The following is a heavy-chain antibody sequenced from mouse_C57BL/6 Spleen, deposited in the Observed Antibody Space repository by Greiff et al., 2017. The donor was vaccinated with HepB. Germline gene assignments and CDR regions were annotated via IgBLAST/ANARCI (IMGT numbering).Heavy chain of an antibody. V-gene: IGHV1-82*01. CDR2: NYTGDGDT. Sequence: QVQLQQSGPELVKPGASVKISCKASGYAFSSSWMNWVKQRPGKGREWIGRNYTGDGDTNYNGKFKGKATLTADKSSSTAYMQLSSLTSEDSAVYFCAIEGETYAMDYWGQGTSVTVSS. CDR3: AIEGETYAMDY. CDR1: GYAFSSSW. J-gene: IGHJ4*01.